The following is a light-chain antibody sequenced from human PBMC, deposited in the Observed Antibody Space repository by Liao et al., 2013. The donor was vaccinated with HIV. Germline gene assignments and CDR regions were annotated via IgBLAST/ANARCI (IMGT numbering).Light chain of an antibody. CDR2: EDT. V-gene: IGLV3-25*03. CDR1: ALPKQY. J-gene: IGLJ2*01. Sequence: SYELTQPPSVSVSPGQTARITCSGDALPKQYAYWYQQRPGHSPILVIYEDTKRPSGIPERFSGSSSETTVTLTISGVQAEDEADYYCQSADSSGTYHVVFGGGTKLTVL. CDR3: QSADSSGTYHVV.